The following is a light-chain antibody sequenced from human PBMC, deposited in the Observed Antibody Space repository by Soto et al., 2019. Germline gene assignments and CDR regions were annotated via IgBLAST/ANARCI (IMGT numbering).Light chain of an antibody. J-gene: IGKJ1*01. CDR1: QSISSN. Sequence: EIVMTQSPATLSVSPGERVTLSCRASQSISSNLAWHQQRPGQAPRLLIYGVSTRATGIPARFSGSGSGTEFNLTISSLQSEDFAVYYCQKYNDWPPSWTFGQGTKVEIK. CDR2: GVS. V-gene: IGKV3-15*01. CDR3: QKYNDWPPSWT.